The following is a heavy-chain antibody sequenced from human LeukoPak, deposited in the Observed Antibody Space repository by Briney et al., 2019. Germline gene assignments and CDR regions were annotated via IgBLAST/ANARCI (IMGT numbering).Heavy chain of an antibody. V-gene: IGHV1-2*02. CDR2: INPNSGGT. CDR3: ARENTVTTETAYYYYYMDV. CDR1: GYTFTGYY. J-gene: IGHJ6*03. Sequence: ASVKVSCKASGYTFTGYYMHWVRQAPGQGLEWMGWINPNSGGTNYAQKFQGRVTMTRDTSISTAYMELSRLRSDDTAVYYCARENTVTTETAYYYYYMDVWGKGTTVTVSS. D-gene: IGHD4-17*01.